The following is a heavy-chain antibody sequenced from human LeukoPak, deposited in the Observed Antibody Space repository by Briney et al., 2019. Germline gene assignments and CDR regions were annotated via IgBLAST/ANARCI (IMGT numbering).Heavy chain of an antibody. CDR3: ARTLSGSYLDFDF. D-gene: IGHD1-26*01. CDR1: GGSISSSSYY. CDR2: VYYSGST. Sequence: SETLSLTCTVSGGSISSSSYYWGWIRQPPGKGLEWIGTVYYSGSTYYNTALKSRVTISVDTSKNQFSLKLSSVTAADTAVYYCARTLSGSYLDFDFWGQGTLVTVSS. J-gene: IGHJ4*02. V-gene: IGHV4-39*01.